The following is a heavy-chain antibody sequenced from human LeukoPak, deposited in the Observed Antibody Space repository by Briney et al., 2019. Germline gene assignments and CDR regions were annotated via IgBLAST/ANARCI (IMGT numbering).Heavy chain of an antibody. CDR2: INHSGST. V-gene: IGHV4-34*01. Sequence: PSETLSLTCAVYGGSFSGYYWSWIRQPPGKGLEWIGEINHSGSTNYNPSLKSRVTISVDTSKNQFSLKLSSVTAADTAVYYCAADSYSSTWYWHFDLWGRGTLVTVSS. CDR1: GGSFSGYY. D-gene: IGHD6-13*01. J-gene: IGHJ2*01. CDR3: AADSYSSTWYWHFDL.